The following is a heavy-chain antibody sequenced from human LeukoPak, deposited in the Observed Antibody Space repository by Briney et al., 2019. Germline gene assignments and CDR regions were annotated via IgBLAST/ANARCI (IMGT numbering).Heavy chain of an antibody. CDR2: INHSGST. CDR1: GGSFSGYY. D-gene: IGHD4-23*01. V-gene: IGHV4-34*01. Sequence: SETLSLTCAVYGGSFSGYYWSWIRQPPGKGLEWIGEINHSGSTNYNPSLKSRVTMLLDKSKNQFSLKLNSVTAADTAVYYCARNGGNSDYDYWGQGTLVTVSS. CDR3: ARNGGNSDYDY. J-gene: IGHJ4*02.